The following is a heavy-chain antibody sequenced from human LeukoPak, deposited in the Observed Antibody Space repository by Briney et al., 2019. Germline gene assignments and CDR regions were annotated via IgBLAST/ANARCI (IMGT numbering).Heavy chain of an antibody. V-gene: IGHV1-46*01. CDR3: ARWTTTYLDY. D-gene: IGHD3/OR15-3a*01. CDR1: GYTFIRYY. CDR2: VNPSGDST. Sequence: ASVKVSCRASGYTFIRYYIHWVRQAPGQGLEWMGIVNPSGDSTNYAQKFQGRVTMTRDTSTSTVYMELSSLRSEDTAVYYCARWTTTYLDYWGQGTLVTVSS. J-gene: IGHJ4*02.